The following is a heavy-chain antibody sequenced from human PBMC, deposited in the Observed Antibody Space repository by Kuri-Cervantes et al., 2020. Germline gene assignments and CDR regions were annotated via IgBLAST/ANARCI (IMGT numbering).Heavy chain of an antibody. Sequence: ASVKVSCKASGYTFTGFGISWVRQAPGQGLEWMGWISAYNGNTNYAQKLQGRVTMTTDTSTSTAYMELRSLRSDDTAVYYCARDVKRYSSGRAPFDYWGQGTLVTVSS. D-gene: IGHD6-19*01. CDR1: GYTFTGFG. CDR3: ARDVKRYSSGRAPFDY. J-gene: IGHJ4*02. V-gene: IGHV1-18*01. CDR2: ISAYNGNT.